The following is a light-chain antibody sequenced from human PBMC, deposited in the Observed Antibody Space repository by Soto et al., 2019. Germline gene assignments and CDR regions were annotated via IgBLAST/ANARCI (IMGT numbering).Light chain of an antibody. V-gene: IGKV1-5*03. J-gene: IGKJ5*01. CDR2: KAS. Sequence: DIQMTQSPSTLSASVGDRVTITCRASQSISSWLAWYQQKPGKAPKLLIYKASSLESGVPSRFSGSGSGTEFTLTISRLEPEDFAVYYCQQYGNLITFGQGTRLENK. CDR1: QSISSW. CDR3: QQYGNLIT.